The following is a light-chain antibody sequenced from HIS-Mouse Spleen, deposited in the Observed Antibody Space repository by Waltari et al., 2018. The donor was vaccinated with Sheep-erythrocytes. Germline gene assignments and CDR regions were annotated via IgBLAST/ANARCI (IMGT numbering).Light chain of an antibody. CDR1: SSDVGGYNY. J-gene: IGLJ1*01. CDR3: CSYAGSYNHV. CDR2: DVS. Sequence: QSALTQPRSVSGSPGQSVTISCTGTSSDVGGYNYVSWYQQHPAKTPQLMIYDVSKRPSAVPDRFSGSKSGNTASLTISGLQAEDEADYYCCSYAGSYNHVFATGTKVTVL. V-gene: IGLV2-11*01.